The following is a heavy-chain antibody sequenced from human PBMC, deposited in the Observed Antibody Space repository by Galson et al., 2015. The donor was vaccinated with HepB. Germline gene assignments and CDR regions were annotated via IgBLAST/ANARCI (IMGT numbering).Heavy chain of an antibody. D-gene: IGHD3-3*01. J-gene: IGHJ6*03. Sequence: SVKVSCKASGYTFTSYYMHWVRQAPGQGLEWMGIINPSGGSTSYAQKFQGRVTMTRDTSTSTVYMELSSLRSEDTAVYYCARGVSSDFWSGYYPPGYYYYYMDVWGKGTTVTVSS. CDR1: GYTFTSYY. CDR3: ARGVSSDFWSGYYPPGYYYYYMDV. V-gene: IGHV1-46*01. CDR2: INPSGGST.